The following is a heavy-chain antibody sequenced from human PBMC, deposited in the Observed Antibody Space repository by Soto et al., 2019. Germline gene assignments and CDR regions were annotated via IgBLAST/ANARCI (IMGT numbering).Heavy chain of an antibody. V-gene: IGHV3-48*02. CDR1: GFTFSTYS. Sequence: EVQLVESGGGLVQPGGSLRVSCAASGFTFSTYSMNWVRQAPGKGLEWVSYMSSRSLTIYYTDYVKGRFTISRDNAQNSLYLPMNSLRDEDTAVYYCARGGRSSANGMDVWGQGTTVTVSS. D-gene: IGHD3-16*01. CDR2: MSSRSLTI. CDR3: ARGGRSSANGMDV. J-gene: IGHJ6*02.